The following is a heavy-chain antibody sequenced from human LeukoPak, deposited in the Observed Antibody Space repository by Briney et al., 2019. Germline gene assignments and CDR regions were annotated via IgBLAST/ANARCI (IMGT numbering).Heavy chain of an antibody. Sequence: GGSLRLSCAASGFTLSSYAMSWVRQAPGKGLEWVSAISGSGGSTYYADSVKGRFTISRDNSKNTLYLQMNSLRAEDTAVYYCAKDHMVLSYDFWSGYYSEYFDYCGQGTLVTVSS. CDR1: GFTLSSYA. CDR3: AKDHMVLSYDFWSGYYSEYFDY. CDR2: ISGSGGST. J-gene: IGHJ4*02. V-gene: IGHV3-23*01. D-gene: IGHD3-3*01.